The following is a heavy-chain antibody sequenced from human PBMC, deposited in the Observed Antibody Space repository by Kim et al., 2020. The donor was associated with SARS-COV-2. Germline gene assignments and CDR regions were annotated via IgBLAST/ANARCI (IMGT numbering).Heavy chain of an antibody. D-gene: IGHD6-13*01. Sequence: DYAVSLKSRMTINPDTSKNQFSLQLNSVTPEDTAVYYCARLRIAAAGGMDVWGQGTTVTVSS. CDR3: ARLRIAAAGGMDV. V-gene: IGHV6-1*01. J-gene: IGHJ6*02.